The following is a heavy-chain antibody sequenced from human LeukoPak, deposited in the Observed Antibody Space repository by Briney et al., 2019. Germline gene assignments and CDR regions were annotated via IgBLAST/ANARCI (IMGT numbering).Heavy chain of an antibody. Sequence: SETLSLTCAVSGGSISSSNWWSWVRRPPGKGLEWIGEIYHSGSTNYNPSLKSRVTISVDKSKNQFSLKLSSVTAADTAVYYCARGVPHYYDSSGYRLIEYFQHWGQGTLVTVSS. D-gene: IGHD3-22*01. J-gene: IGHJ1*01. CDR2: IYHSGST. CDR3: ARGVPHYYDSSGYRLIEYFQH. V-gene: IGHV4-4*02. CDR1: GGSISSSNW.